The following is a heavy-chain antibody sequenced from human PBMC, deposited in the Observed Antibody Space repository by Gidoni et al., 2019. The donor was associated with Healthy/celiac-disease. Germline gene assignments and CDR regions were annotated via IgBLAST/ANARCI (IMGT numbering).Heavy chain of an antibody. CDR3: ARGGGYDFWSGYAHYFDY. CDR1: GYTLTSSG. J-gene: IGHJ4*02. Sequence: QLQLLQSGAEVKQPGASVKASSKASGYTLTSSGISWVRKAPGQGLEWMGWISAYKGNTNYAQKLKGRVTMTTDTSTSTAYRELRSLRSDDTAVYYCARGGGYDFWSGYAHYFDYWGQGTLVTVSS. V-gene: IGHV1-18*01. D-gene: IGHD3-3*01. CDR2: ISAYKGNT.